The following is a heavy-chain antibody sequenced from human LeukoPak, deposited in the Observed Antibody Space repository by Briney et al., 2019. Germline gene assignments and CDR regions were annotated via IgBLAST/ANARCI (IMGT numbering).Heavy chain of an antibody. CDR3: ARLTSSGYSYWYFDL. V-gene: IGHV4-61*02. J-gene: IGHJ2*01. Sequence: SETLSLTCTVSGGSISSRSYYWSWIRQPAGKGLEWIGRIYTTGSTDYNPSLKSRLTMSVDTSRNQFSLNLISVTAADTGLDYCARLTSSGYSYWYFDLWGRGTLVTVSS. CDR1: GGSISSRSYY. CDR2: IYTTGST. D-gene: IGHD5-18*01.